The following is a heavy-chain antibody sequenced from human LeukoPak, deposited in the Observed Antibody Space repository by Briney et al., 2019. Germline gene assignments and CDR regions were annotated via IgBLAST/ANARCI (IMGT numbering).Heavy chain of an antibody. CDR3: ARWSLGTDQAAIPFDY. D-gene: IGHD2-21*02. J-gene: IGHJ4*02. CDR1: GYTFTSYY. V-gene: IGHV1-46*01. Sequence: GASVKVSCKASGYTFTSYYMHWVRQAPGQGLEWMGIINPSGGSTSYAQKFQGRVTITRNTSISTAYMELSSLRSEDTAVYYCARWSLGTDQAAIPFDYWGQGTLVTVSS. CDR2: INPSGGST.